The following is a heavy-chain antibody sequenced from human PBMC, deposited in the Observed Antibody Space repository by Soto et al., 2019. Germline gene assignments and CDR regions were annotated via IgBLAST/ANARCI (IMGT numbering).Heavy chain of an antibody. CDR1: GFTFSVYS. Sequence: EVQLVESGGDLVQRGGSLRLSCVASGFTFSVYSMNWVRQAPGKGLEWFSYITSDTKTIKYADSVKGRFTISRDNAKNSVYLQMNSLRDEGTAVYYCARSVEGHFAYWGQGTVVTVSS. CDR2: ITSDTKTI. V-gene: IGHV3-48*02. J-gene: IGHJ4*02. D-gene: IGHD6-19*01. CDR3: ARSVEGHFAY.